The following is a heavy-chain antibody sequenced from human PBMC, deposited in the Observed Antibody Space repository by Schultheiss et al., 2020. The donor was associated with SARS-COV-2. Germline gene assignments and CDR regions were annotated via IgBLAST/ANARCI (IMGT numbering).Heavy chain of an antibody. CDR2: IWYDGSNK. CDR3: AREANKGNYYYGMDV. CDR1: GFTFSSYA. Sequence: GGSLRLSCAASGFTFSSYAMHWVRQAPGKGLEWVAVIWYDGSNKYYADSVKGRFTISRDNSKNTLYLQMNSLRAEDTAVYYCAREANKGNYYYGMDVWGQGTTVTVSS. J-gene: IGHJ6*02. V-gene: IGHV3-33*08. D-gene: IGHD4/OR15-4a*01.